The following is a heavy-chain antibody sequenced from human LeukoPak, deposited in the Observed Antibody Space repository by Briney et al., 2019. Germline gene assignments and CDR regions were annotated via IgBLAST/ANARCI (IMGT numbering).Heavy chain of an antibody. V-gene: IGHV1-2*02. CDR3: ARDGYNPDGSYYYYYMDV. J-gene: IGHJ6*03. CDR2: INPNSGGT. Sequence: ASVKVSCKASGYTFTGYYMHWVRQAPGQGLEWMGWINPNSGGTNYAQKFQGRVTMTRDTSISTAYMELSRLRSDDTAVYYCARDGYNPDGSYYYYYMDVWGKGTTVTVSS. D-gene: IGHD5-24*01. CDR1: GYTFTGYY.